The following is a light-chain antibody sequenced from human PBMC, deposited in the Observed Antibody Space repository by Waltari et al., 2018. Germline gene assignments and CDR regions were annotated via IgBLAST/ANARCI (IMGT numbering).Light chain of an antibody. CDR1: SSNIGSNE. CDR3: AAWDDSLSGPI. Sequence: QSELTQSPSASGTPGQRVTISCSGSSSNIGSNEVYWYQQLPGTAPKLLIYRNKQRPSGVPDRFSGSKSGTSASLAISGLRSEDEADYYCAAWDDSLSGPIFGGGTKLTVL. J-gene: IGLJ2*01. V-gene: IGLV1-47*01. CDR2: RNK.